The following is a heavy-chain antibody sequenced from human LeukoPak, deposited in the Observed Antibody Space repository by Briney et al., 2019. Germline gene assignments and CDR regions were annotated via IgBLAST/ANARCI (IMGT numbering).Heavy chain of an antibody. CDR2: INHSGYT. V-gene: IGHV4-34*01. D-gene: IGHD2-21*02. J-gene: IGHJ4*02. Sequence: SSETLSLTCAVSGVSFDDYYWSWVRQTPGKGLEWIGEINHSGYTNDSPSLKSRVTLSIDTFRKQFSLNLRSVTVADTGIYYCTRMTAGHDYWGQGTLVTVSS. CDR1: GVSFDDYY. CDR3: TRMTAGHDY.